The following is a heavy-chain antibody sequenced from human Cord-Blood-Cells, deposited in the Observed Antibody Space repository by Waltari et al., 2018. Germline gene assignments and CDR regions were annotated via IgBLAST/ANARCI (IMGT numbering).Heavy chain of an antibody. V-gene: IGHV4-39*01. CDR3: ARRRNWNYFDY. D-gene: IGHD1-1*01. Sequence: QLQLQESGPGLVKPSETLSLTRTVTGGSISSSSHYWGWLRHPPGKGLEWIGRIYYNGSTYYNPSLKSRVTISVDTSKNQFSLKLSSVTAADTAVYYCARRRNWNYFDYWGQGTLVTVSS. J-gene: IGHJ4*02. CDR2: IYYNGST. CDR1: GGSISSSSHY.